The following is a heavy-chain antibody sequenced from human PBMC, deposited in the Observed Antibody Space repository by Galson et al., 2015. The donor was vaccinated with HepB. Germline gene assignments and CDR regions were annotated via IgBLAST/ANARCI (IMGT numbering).Heavy chain of an antibody. D-gene: IGHD3-22*01. J-gene: IGHJ4*02. CDR3: ARDAHYYDSSGQIDY. CDR1: GFTFSSYW. V-gene: IGHV3-7*01. CDR2: IKQDGSEK. Sequence: SLRLSCAASGFTFSSYWMSWVRQAPGKGLEWVANIKQDGSEKYYVDSVKGRFTISRDNAKNSLYLQMNSLRAEDTAVYYCARDAHYYDSSGQIDYWGQGTLVTVSP.